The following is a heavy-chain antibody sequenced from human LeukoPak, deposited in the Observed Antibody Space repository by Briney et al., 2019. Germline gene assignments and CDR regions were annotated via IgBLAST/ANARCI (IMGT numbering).Heavy chain of an antibody. CDR1: GYTFTGYY. V-gene: IGHV1-2*02. Sequence: GASVKVSCKASGYTFTGYYMHWVRQAPGQGLEWMGWINPNSGGTNYAQKFQGRVTMTRDTSISTAYMELSRLRSDDTAVYYCARVVPWMVRGVIRYYYYYMDVWGKGTTVTISS. J-gene: IGHJ6*03. D-gene: IGHD3-10*01. CDR3: ARVVPWMVRGVIRYYYYYMDV. CDR2: INPNSGGT.